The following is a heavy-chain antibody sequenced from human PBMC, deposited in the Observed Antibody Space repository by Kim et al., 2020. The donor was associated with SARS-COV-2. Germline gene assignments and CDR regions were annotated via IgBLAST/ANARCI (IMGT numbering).Heavy chain of an antibody. J-gene: IGHJ5*02. CDR1: GYTFTSYD. V-gene: IGHV1-8*01. CDR3: ARARITIFGVVITLLGWFDP. D-gene: IGHD3-3*01. CDR2: MNPNSGNT. Sequence: ASVNVSCKASGYTFTSYDINWVRQATGQGLEWTGWMNPNSGNTGYAQKFQGRVTMTRNTSISTAYMELSSLRSEDTAVYYCARARITIFGVVITLLGWFDPWGQGTLSPSPQ.